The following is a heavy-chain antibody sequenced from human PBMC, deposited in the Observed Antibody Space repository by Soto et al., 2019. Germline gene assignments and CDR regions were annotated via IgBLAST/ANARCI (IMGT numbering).Heavy chain of an antibody. V-gene: IGHV3-48*01. CDR1: GFTFSSYS. J-gene: IGHJ6*02. Sequence: EVQLVESGGGLVQPGGSLRLSCAASGFTFSSYSMNWVRKAPGKGLEWVSYISSSSGTIYYADSVKGRFTISRDNAKNSLYLQMNSLRAEDTAVYYCASNVKTMIVGGTDVWGQGTTVTVSS. CDR2: ISSSSGTI. CDR3: ASNVKTMIVGGTDV. D-gene: IGHD3-22*01.